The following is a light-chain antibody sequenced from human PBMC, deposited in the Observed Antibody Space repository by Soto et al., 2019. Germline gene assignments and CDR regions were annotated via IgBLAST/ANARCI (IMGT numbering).Light chain of an antibody. CDR1: QSISSW. CDR3: QPYDSYSEA. J-gene: IGKJ1*01. V-gene: IGKV1-5*01. CDR2: AAY. Sequence: EIQMTQAQCTLAEFGGHRVIITYLASQSISSWLDWYQQKPGKAHKLLIYAAYSLQSGVPSRFSGSGSGTEFTLTISSLQPDDFTTYYCQPYDSYSEAFCQGTQVDIK.